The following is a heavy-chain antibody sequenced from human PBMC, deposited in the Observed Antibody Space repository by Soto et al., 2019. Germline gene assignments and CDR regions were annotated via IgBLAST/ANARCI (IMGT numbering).Heavy chain of an antibody. CDR3: ARVGYYYDSSGSLDY. J-gene: IGHJ4*02. Sequence: GGFLRLSCAASGFTFSSYSRNWVRQAPGKGLEWVSYISSSSSTIYYADSVKGRFTISRDNAKNSLYLQMNSLRDEDTAVYYCARVGYYYDSSGSLDYWGQGTLVTVSS. V-gene: IGHV3-48*02. CDR1: GFTFSSYS. D-gene: IGHD3-22*01. CDR2: ISSSSSTI.